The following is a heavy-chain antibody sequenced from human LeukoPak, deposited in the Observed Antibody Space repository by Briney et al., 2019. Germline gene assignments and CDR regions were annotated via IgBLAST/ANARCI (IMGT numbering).Heavy chain of an antibody. J-gene: IGHJ4*02. V-gene: IGHV3-48*04. D-gene: IGHD1-26*01. CDR2: INIVNNAI. CDR1: GFTFSSYS. Sequence: HPGGSLRLSCAASGFTFSSYSMNWVRQAPGKGLEGVSHINIVNNAIYYSDSVKGRFTISRDNAKNSLYLQMNSLRAEDTAVYYCARDSGEGGTFDYWGQGTLVSVSS. CDR3: ARDSGEGGTFDY.